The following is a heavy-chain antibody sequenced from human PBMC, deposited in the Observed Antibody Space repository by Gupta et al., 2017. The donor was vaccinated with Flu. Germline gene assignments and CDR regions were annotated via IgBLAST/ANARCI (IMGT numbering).Heavy chain of an antibody. J-gene: IGHJ4*02. CDR1: GFTFSNAW. D-gene: IGHD5-18*01. V-gene: IGHV3-15*01. CDR2: IKSKTDGGKT. CDR3: TTLPPYPGYSYGPTFDY. Sequence: EVQLVESGGGLVKPGGSLRLSCAASGFTFSNAWMSWVRQAPGQGLEWVGRIKSKTDGGKTDYAAPVKGRFTISRDDSKSTLYLQMNSLKTEDTAVYYCTTLPPYPGYSYGPTFDYWGQGTLVTVSS.